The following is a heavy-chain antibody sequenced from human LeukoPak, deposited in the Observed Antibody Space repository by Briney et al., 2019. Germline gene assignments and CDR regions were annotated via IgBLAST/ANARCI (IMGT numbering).Heavy chain of an antibody. V-gene: IGHV3-48*01. CDR1: GFTFSSYG. CDR3: ARDPYSGYDYSDY. CDR2: ISSSSSTI. D-gene: IGHD5-12*01. Sequence: GGSLRLSCAASGFTFSSYGMHWVRQAPGKGLEWVSYISSSSSTIYYADSVKDRFTISRDNAKNSLYLQMNSLRAEDTAVYYCARDPYSGYDYSDYWGQGTLVTVSS. J-gene: IGHJ4*02.